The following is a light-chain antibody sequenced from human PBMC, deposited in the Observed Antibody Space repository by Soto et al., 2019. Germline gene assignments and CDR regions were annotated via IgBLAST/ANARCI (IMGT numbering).Light chain of an antibody. CDR2: AAS. J-gene: IGKJ1*01. CDR1: QGISSY. V-gene: IGKV1-9*01. CDR3: QQYYSYPRK. Sequence: IQLTQSPSCLSASVGDVVTITCRASQGISSYLAWYQQKPGKAPKLLIYAASTLQSGVPSRFSGSGSGTDFTLTISCLQSEDFATYYCQQYYSYPRKFGQGTKVDIK.